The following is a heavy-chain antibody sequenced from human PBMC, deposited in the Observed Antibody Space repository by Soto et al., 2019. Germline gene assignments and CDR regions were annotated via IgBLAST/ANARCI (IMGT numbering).Heavy chain of an antibody. CDR1: GFTFSSYG. V-gene: IGHV3-33*01. Sequence: GRSLRLSCAASGFTFSSYGMHWARQAPGKGLEWVALIWNDGRNKYHADSVKGRLTISRDNSKNTLFLDMNSLRPEDTAVYYCAREGGDIGVIPLARRPLAYLGQGTLVTGS. CDR2: IWNDGRNK. CDR3: AREGGDIGVIPLARRPLAY. J-gene: IGHJ4*02. D-gene: IGHD2-2*01.